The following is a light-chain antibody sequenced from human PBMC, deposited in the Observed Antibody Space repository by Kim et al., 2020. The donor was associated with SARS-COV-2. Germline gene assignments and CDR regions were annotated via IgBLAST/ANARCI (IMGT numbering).Light chain of an antibody. CDR2: RNN. Sequence: RQTAPLTCSGNSNNVGYQGVAWLQHHQGHPPKLVSYRNNNRPSGISERLSASRSGNTASLTITELQPEDEADYYCSAWDTSLSGWVFGGGTQLTVL. CDR1: SNNVGYQG. CDR3: SAWDTSLSGWV. V-gene: IGLV10-54*01. J-gene: IGLJ3*02.